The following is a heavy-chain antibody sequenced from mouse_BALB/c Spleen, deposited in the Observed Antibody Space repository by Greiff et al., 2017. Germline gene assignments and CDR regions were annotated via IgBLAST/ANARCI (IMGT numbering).Heavy chain of an antibody. CDR3: ARGITTVVANFDY. D-gene: IGHD1-1*01. Sequence: VQLQQSGPELVKPGASVKISCKASGYSFTGYFMNWVMQSHGKSLEWIGRINPYNGDTFYNQKFKGKATLTVDKSSSTAHMELRSLASEDSAVYYCARGITTVVANFDYWGQGTTLTVSS. CDR1: GYSFTGYF. J-gene: IGHJ2*01. CDR2: INPYNGDT. V-gene: IGHV1-20*02.